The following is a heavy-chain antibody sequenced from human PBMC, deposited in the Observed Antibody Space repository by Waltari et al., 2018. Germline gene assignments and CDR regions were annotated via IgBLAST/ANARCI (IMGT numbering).Heavy chain of an antibody. J-gene: IGHJ4*02. D-gene: IGHD1-26*01. Sequence: QVQLVQSGAEVKNPGASVKVTCKASGNTFTDHYMHGVRQAPGKGLAWIGRINSNSGGTNYAQKFQGRVTMTTDTSLNTVYMELTRLISDDTAGYYWARDFRGGSYHFDYWGQGTLVTVSS. CDR3: ARDFRGGSYHFDY. V-gene: IGHV1-2*06. CDR2: INSNSGGT. CDR1: GNTFTDHY.